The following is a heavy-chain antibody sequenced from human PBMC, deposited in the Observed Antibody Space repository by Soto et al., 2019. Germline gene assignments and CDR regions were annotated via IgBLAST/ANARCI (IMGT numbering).Heavy chain of an antibody. V-gene: IGHV4-39*01. CDR3: AKNLPRTGRFDY. CDR1: GASITSTTYL. J-gene: IGHJ4*02. Sequence: PSEPLSLSCSLSGASITSTTYLWAWIRQPPGKGLEWLGSIYYSGKTHYNPSLKSRTTISVDRSRNQFSLQVSSVTAADTAVYYCAKNLPRTGRFDYWGQGTVVTVSS. CDR2: IYYSGKT.